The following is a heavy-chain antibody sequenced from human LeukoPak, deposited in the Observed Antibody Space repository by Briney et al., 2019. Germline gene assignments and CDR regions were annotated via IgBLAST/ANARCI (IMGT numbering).Heavy chain of an antibody. D-gene: IGHD6-13*01. CDR1: GGSISSYY. V-gene: IGHV4-59*01. CDR2: VYYTGST. Sequence: SETLSLTCTVSGGSISSYYWSWVRQPPGKGLEWIGFVYYTGSTNYSPSLKSRVTISVDTSKNQFSLKLRSVTAADTAVYYCARMEGSSWYNYYYYYMDVWGKGTTVTVSS. CDR3: ARMEGSSWYNYYYYYMDV. J-gene: IGHJ6*03.